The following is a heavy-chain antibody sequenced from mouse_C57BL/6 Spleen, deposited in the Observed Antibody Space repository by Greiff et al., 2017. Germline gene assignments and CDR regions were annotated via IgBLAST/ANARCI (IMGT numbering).Heavy chain of an antibody. V-gene: IGHV1-72*01. CDR3: ARGGFSSTVGGFAY. Sequence: QVQLKQPGAELVKPGASVKLSCKASGYTFTSYWMHWVKQRPGRGLEWIGRIDPNSGGTKYNEKFKSKATLTVDKPSSTAYMQLSSLTSEDSAVYYCARGGFSSTVGGFAYWGQGTLVTVSA. CDR2: IDPNSGGT. J-gene: IGHJ3*01. D-gene: IGHD1-1*01. CDR1: GYTFTSYW.